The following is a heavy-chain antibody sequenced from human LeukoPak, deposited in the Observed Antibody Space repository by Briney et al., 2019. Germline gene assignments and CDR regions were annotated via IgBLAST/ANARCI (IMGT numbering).Heavy chain of an antibody. CDR2: ISNNGRNK. J-gene: IGHJ4*02. CDR3: TRDLSGHYSIDY. D-gene: IGHD3-22*01. V-gene: IGHV3-30*04. CDR1: GFTFSSYA. Sequence: GRSLRLSCAASGFTFSSYAIHWVRQAPGKGLEWVAFISNNGRNKDYADSVKGRFTISGDNSKNTLYLQVNSLRPEDTAVYYCTRDLSGHYSIDYWGQGTLVTVSS.